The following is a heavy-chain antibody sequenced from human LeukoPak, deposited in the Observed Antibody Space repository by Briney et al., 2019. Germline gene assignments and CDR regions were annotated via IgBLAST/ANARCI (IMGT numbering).Heavy chain of an antibody. J-gene: IGHJ3*02. CDR1: GGTFSSYA. Sequence: SVKVSCKASGGTFSSYAVSWVRQAPGQGLEWMGGIIPIFGTANYAQKFQGRVTITTDESTSTAYMELSSLRSEDTAVYYCARAIVVVPKNYAFDIWGQGTMVTVSS. CDR3: ARAIVVVPKNYAFDI. V-gene: IGHV1-69*05. CDR2: IIPIFGTA. D-gene: IGHD3-22*01.